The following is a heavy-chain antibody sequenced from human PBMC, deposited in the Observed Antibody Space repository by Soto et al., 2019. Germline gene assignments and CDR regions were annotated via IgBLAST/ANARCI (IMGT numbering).Heavy chain of an antibody. D-gene: IGHD1-26*01. V-gene: IGHV3-53*01. J-gene: IGHJ3*02. CDR2: IYRGGGT. Sequence: EMQLVESGGGLIQPGWSLRLSCAVSGFTVSNNYMTWVRQAPGKGLEWLSIIYRGGGTYYADSVKGRIIISRDNSQNTVHLQMNNLRSEDTAVYYCARRDGSAAFDIWGQGTMVTVAS. CDR1: GFTVSNNY. CDR3: ARRDGSAAFDI.